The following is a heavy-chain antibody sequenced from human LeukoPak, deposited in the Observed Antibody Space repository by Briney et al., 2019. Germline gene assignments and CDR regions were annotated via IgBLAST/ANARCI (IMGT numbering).Heavy chain of an antibody. Sequence: PSETLSLTCTVSGGSISSYYWSWIRQPPGKGLEWIGYIYYSGSTNYNPSLKSRVTISVDTSKNQFSLKLSSVTAADTAVYYCARAYSSSWYLNWFDPWGQGTLVTVSS. J-gene: IGHJ5*02. V-gene: IGHV4-59*08. CDR2: IYYSGST. CDR3: ARAYSSSWYLNWFDP. D-gene: IGHD6-13*01. CDR1: GGSISSYY.